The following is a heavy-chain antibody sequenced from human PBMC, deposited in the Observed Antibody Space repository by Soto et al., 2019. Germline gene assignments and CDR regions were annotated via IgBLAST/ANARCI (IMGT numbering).Heavy chain of an antibody. J-gene: IGHJ4*02. CDR2: IYYSGST. V-gene: IGHV4-59*01. Sequence: SETLSLTCTVSGCSISSYYWSWIRQPTGKGLEWIGYIYYSGSTNYNPSLKSRLTISVDTSKNQFSLKLRSVTAADTAVYYCARDVAEFYASSGFDYWGQGTLVTVSS. CDR1: GCSISSYY. D-gene: IGHD3-22*01. CDR3: ARDVAEFYASSGFDY.